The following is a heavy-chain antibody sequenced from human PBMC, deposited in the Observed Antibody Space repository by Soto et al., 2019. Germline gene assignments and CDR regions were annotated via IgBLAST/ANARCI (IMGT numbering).Heavy chain of an antibody. CDR1: GFTFSSYG. D-gene: IGHD3-10*01. J-gene: IGHJ5*02. V-gene: IGHV3-33*01. CDR2: IWYDGSNK. CDR3: ARESAVHPVRGWFDP. Sequence: QVQLVESWGGVVQPGRSLRLSCAASGFTFSSYGIHWVRQAPGKGLEWVAVIWYDGSNKYYADSVKGRFTSSRDNSKNTLYLQMNSLRAEDTAVYYCARESAVHPVRGWFDPWGQGTLVTVSS.